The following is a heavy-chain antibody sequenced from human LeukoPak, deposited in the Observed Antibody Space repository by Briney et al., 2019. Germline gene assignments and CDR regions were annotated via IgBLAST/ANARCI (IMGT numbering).Heavy chain of an antibody. D-gene: IGHD5-24*01. CDR2: IIPIFGTA. Sequence: ASVKVSCKASGGTFSSYAISWVRQAPGQGLEWMGGIIPIFGTANYAQKFQGRVTITADESTSTAYMELSSLRSEDTAVYYCARARGGLATITFDYWGQGTRVTVSS. CDR1: GGTFSSYA. J-gene: IGHJ4*02. V-gene: IGHV1-69*13. CDR3: ARARGGLATITFDY.